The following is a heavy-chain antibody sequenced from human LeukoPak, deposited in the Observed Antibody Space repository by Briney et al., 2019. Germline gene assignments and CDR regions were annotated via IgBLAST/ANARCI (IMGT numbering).Heavy chain of an antibody. V-gene: IGHV5-51*01. J-gene: IGHJ4*02. CDR2: IYPGDSDT. D-gene: IGHD4-11*01. CDR3: ARQDPNYRIDY. CDR1: GYSFTNYW. Sequence: GESLKISCKGSGYSFTNYWIDWVRQVPGKGLEWMGIIYPGDSDTRYSPSFQGQVTISADKSISTAYLQWSSLKASDTAMCYCARQDPNYRIDYWGQGTLVTVSS.